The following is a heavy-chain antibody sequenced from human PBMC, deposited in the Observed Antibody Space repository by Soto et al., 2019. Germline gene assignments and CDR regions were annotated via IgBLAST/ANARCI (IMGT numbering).Heavy chain of an antibody. Sequence: PSETLSLTCTVSGGSISTHYCTWIRQPPGKGLEWIGYIFYNGRTNYNPSLESRVTMSVDTSKNQLSLKLRSVTAADTAVYYCAKGGDNSPWYYSLWGQGTLVTVSS. D-gene: IGHD3-10*01. J-gene: IGHJ4*02. CDR1: GGSISTHY. CDR2: IFYNGRT. V-gene: IGHV4-59*11. CDR3: AKGGDNSPWYYSL.